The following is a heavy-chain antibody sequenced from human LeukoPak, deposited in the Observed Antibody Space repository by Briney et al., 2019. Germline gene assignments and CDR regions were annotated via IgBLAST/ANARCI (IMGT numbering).Heavy chain of an antibody. CDR1: GFTFSDYY. CDR3: ARDPVYYYDSSGYFDY. CDR2: ISSSGSTI. J-gene: IGHJ4*02. D-gene: IGHD3-22*01. Sequence: GGSLRLSCAASGFTFSDYYMGWIRQAPGKGLEWVSYISSSGSTIYYADSVKGRFTISRDNAKNSLYLQMNSLRAEDTAVYYCARDPVYYYDSSGYFDYWGQGTLVTVSS. V-gene: IGHV3-11*01.